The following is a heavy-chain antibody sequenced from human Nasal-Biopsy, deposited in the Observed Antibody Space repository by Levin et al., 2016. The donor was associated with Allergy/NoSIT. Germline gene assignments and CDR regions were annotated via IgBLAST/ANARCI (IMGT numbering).Heavy chain of an antibody. D-gene: IGHD2-21*01. CDR3: ACSFPHAFGI. Sequence: GGSLRLSCAASGFTFSTYGMHWVRQAPGKGLEWVSVISSGGTNKFYTDSVKGRFTISRDNSRNTLYLQMNSLRVEDTAMYYCACSFPHAFGIWGQGTMVTVSS. V-gene: IGHV3-30*03. CDR2: ISSGGTNK. CDR1: GFTFSTYG. J-gene: IGHJ3*02.